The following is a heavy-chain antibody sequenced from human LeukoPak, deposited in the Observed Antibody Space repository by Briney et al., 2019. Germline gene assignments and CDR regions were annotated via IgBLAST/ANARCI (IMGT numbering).Heavy chain of an antibody. V-gene: IGHV4-4*02. CDR1: GGSISSSNW. Sequence: PSETLSLTCAVSGGSISSSNWWSWVRQPPGQGLEWIGEIYHSGSTNYNPSLKSRVTISVDTSKNQFSLKLSSVTAADTAVYYCARDIVGATTFDYWGQGTLVTVSS. J-gene: IGHJ4*02. CDR3: ARDIVGATTFDY. D-gene: IGHD1-26*01. CDR2: IYHSGST.